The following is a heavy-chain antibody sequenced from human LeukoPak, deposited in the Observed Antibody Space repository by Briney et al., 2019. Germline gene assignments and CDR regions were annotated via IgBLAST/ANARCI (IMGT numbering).Heavy chain of an antibody. CDR2: FYYSRTT. CDR1: GGSISRGGYY. D-gene: IGHD4-17*01. Sequence: SEPLSLTCTVSGGSISRGGYYWNWIRQHPREGLEWIGYFYYSRTTSYNPSLKSRATISVDTSNNQFSLKLSSVTAADTAAYYCARGDYGLYFFDSWGRGTLVTLSS. J-gene: IGHJ4*02. CDR3: ARGDYGLYFFDS. V-gene: IGHV4-31*03.